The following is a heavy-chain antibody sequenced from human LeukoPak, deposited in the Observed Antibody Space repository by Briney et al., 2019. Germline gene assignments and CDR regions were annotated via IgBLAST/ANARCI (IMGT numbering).Heavy chain of an antibody. D-gene: IGHD4-23*01. CDR1: GGSFSGYY. V-gene: IGHV4-34*01. Sequence: SEPLSLTCAVYGGSFSGYYWSWIRQPPGKGLEWIGEINHSGSTNYNPSLKSRVTISVDTSKNQFSLKLSSVTAADTAVYYCARGRGGGNPGYYFDYWGQGTLVTVSS. CDR2: INHSGST. CDR3: ARGRGGGNPGYYFDY. J-gene: IGHJ4*02.